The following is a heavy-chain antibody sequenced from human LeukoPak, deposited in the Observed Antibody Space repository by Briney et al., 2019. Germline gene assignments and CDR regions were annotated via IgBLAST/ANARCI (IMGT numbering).Heavy chain of an antibody. J-gene: IGHJ6*02. CDR1: GFTFSSYA. CDR2: ISYDGSNK. CDR3: ARDLERLAAAGQFYYGMDV. Sequence: GRSLRLSCAASGFTFSSYAMHWVRQAPGKGLEWVAVISYDGSNKYYADSVKGRFTISRDNSKNTLYLQMNSLRAEDTAVYYCARDLERLAAAGQFYYGMDVWGQGTTVTVSS. V-gene: IGHV3-30-3*01. D-gene: IGHD6-13*01.